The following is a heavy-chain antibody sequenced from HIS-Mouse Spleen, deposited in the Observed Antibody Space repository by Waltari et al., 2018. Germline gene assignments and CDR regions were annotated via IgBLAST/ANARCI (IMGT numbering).Heavy chain of an antibody. D-gene: IGHD3-3*01. CDR3: ARDFHDFWSGYYGGDKKHDAFDI. CDR2: IYTSGST. V-gene: IGHV4-4*07. CDR1: GGSISSYY. Sequence: QVQLQESGPGLVKPLETLSLTCTVSGGSISSYYWIWIRPPAGKGLEWIGRIYTSGSTNYNPSLKSRVTMSVDTSKNQFSLKLSSVTAADTAVYYCARDFHDFWSGYYGGDKKHDAFDIWGQGTMVTVSS. J-gene: IGHJ3*02.